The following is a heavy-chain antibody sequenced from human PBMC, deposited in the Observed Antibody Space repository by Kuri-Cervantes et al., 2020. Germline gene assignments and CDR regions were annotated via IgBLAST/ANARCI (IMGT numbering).Heavy chain of an antibody. Sequence: GESLKISCAASGFTFSNYWMSWVRQAPGKGLEWVANIKQDGSEKYYVDSVKGRFTISRDNAKNSLYLQMNSLRAEDTAVYYCAREGEELDYWGQGTLVTVSS. CDR2: IKQDGSEK. CDR3: AREGEELDY. CDR1: GFTFSNYW. D-gene: IGHD3-16*01. V-gene: IGHV3-7*01. J-gene: IGHJ4*02.